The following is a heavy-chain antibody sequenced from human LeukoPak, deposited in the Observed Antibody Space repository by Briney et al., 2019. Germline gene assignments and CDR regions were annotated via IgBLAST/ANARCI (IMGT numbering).Heavy chain of an antibody. CDR1: GYTFTSYG. Sequence: RASVKVSCKASGYTFTSYGISWVRQAPGQGLEWMGWISAYNGTTNYAQKLQGRVTMTTDTSTSTAYMELRSLRSDDTAVYYCARATMVGWGASDFDYWGQGTLVTVSS. D-gene: IGHD4/OR15-4a*01. J-gene: IGHJ4*02. CDR2: ISAYNGTT. CDR3: ARATMVGWGASDFDY. V-gene: IGHV1-18*01.